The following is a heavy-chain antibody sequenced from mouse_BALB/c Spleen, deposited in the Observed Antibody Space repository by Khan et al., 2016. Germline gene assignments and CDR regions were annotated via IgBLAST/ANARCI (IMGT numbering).Heavy chain of an antibody. CDR3: ERDGSSYVFYAMDY. CDR2: ISTGSSTM. D-gene: IGHD1-1*01. Sequence: EVQLVESGGGLVQPGGSRKLSCAASGFTFSSFGMHWVRQAPEKGLEWVAYISTGSSTMYYADTVQGRFTISRDNPKNTLFLHMTSVMSEDTAIYYCERDGSSYVFYAMDYGGQRTSVTVAS. V-gene: IGHV5-17*02. J-gene: IGHJ4*01. CDR1: GFTFSSFG.